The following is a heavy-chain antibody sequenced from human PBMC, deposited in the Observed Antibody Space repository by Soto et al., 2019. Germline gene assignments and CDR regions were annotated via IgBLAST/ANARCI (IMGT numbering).Heavy chain of an antibody. D-gene: IGHD3-10*01. CDR3: ARVPVRKYYGAGSYNNYYFGMDV. V-gene: IGHV4-39*07. J-gene: IGHJ6*02. CDR2: FYYSGST. CDR1: GGSISSGPYS. Sequence: SETLSLTCSVSGGSISSGPYSWGWIRQPPGKGLEWIGTFYYSGSTKYNPSLKSRVTISVDTSKNQFSLNLSSVTAADTAVYYCARVPVRKYYGAGSYNNYYFGMDVWGQGTTVTVSS.